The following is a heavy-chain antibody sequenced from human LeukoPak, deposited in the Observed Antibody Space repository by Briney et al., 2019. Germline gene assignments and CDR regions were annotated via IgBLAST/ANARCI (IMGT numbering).Heavy chain of an antibody. J-gene: IGHJ5*02. Sequence: SETLSLTCTVSGGSISSSSYYWGWIRQPPGKVLEWIGSIYYSGSTYYNPSLKSRVTISVDTSKNQFSLKLSSVTAADTAVYSCARSYGSGSYYITPDWFDPWGQGTLVTVSS. D-gene: IGHD3-10*01. V-gene: IGHV4-39*07. CDR3: ARSYGSGSYYITPDWFDP. CDR2: IYYSGST. CDR1: GGSISSSSYY.